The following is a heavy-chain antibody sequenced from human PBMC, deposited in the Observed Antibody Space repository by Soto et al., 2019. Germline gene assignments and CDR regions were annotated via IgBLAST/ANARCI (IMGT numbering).Heavy chain of an antibody. J-gene: IGHJ4*02. CDR3: ARVIRLLWFGESSYYFDY. CDR1: GGSISSYY. Sequence: PSETLSLTCTVSGGSISSYYWSWIRQPPGKGLEWIGYIYYSGSTNYNPSLKSRVTISVDTSKNQFSLKLSSVTAADTAVYYCARVIRLLWFGESSYYFDYWGQGTLVTVSS. CDR2: IYYSGST. D-gene: IGHD3-10*01. V-gene: IGHV4-59*01.